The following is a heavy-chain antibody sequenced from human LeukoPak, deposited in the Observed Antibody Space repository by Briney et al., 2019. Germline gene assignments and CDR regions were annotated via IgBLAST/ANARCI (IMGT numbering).Heavy chain of an antibody. CDR2: INHSGST. Sequence: SETLSLTCAVYGGSFSGYYWSWIRQPPGKGLEWIGEINHSGSTNYNPSLKSRVTISVDTSKNQFSLKLSSVTAADTAVYYCARGLLSSGSYYPHFDYWGQGTLVTVSS. CDR3: ARGLLSSGSYYPHFDY. J-gene: IGHJ4*02. D-gene: IGHD3-10*02. CDR1: GGSFSGYY. V-gene: IGHV4-34*01.